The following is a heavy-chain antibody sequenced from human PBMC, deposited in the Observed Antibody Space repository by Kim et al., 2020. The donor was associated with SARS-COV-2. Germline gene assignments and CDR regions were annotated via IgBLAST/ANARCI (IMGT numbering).Heavy chain of an antibody. J-gene: IGHJ5*02. CDR2: ISAGGDTT. V-gene: IGHV3-23*01. CDR3: VPRMATT. D-gene: IGHD1-26*01. CDR1: GFTFNIYA. Sequence: GGSLRLSCVASGFTFNIYAMTWVRQPPGKGLEWVSAISAGGDTTYYADSVKGRFTISRDNSKNTLYLQMNSLRAEDTAVYYCVPRMATTWGQGTLVTVSS.